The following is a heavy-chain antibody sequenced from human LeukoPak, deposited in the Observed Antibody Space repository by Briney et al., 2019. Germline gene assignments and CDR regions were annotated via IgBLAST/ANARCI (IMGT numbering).Heavy chain of an antibody. Sequence: SQTLSLTCTVSGGSISSGSYYWSWIRQPAGKGLEWIGRIYTSGSTNYNPSLKSRVTISVDRSKNQFSLKLSSVTAADTAVYYCARDSYDSSGYYYWGQGTLVTVSS. J-gene: IGHJ4*02. V-gene: IGHV4-61*02. CDR3: ARDSYDSSGYYY. CDR2: IYTSGST. CDR1: GGSISSGSYY. D-gene: IGHD3-22*01.